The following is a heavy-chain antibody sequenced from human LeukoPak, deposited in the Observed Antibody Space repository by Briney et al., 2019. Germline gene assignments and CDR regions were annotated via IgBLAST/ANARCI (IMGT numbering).Heavy chain of an antibody. CDR1: GGSISSYY. CDR2: IYTSGST. CDR3: ARDAGYCSGGSCYSILY. D-gene: IGHD2-15*01. V-gene: IGHV4-4*07. Sequence: SETLSLTCTVSGGSISSYYWSWIRQPAGKGLEWIGRIYTSGSTNYNPSLKSRVTMSVDTSKNQFSLKLSSVTAADTAVYYCARDAGYCSGGSCYSILYWGQGTLVTVSS. J-gene: IGHJ4*02.